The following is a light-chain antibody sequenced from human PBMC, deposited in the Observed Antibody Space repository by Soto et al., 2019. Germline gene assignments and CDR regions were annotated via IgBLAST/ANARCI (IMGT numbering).Light chain of an antibody. J-gene: IGKJ3*01. V-gene: IGKV1-12*01. CDR3: HQANSVPFT. Sequence: DIQMTQSPSSVSASVGDRVTITCRTSQGISSWLAWYQQKPGKAPKLLIYAASCLQSGGPSRFIGSRSGTAFTLTISSMQPEDFATYYCHQANSVPFTFGPGTKVDIK. CDR2: AAS. CDR1: QGISSW.